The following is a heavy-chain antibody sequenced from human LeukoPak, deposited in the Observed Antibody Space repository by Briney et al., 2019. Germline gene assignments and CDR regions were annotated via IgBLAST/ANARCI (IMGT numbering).Heavy chain of an antibody. J-gene: IGHJ4*02. CDR2: IWYDGSSK. CDR3: ARDFELSH. V-gene: IGHV3-33*01. D-gene: IGHD3-16*02. CDR1: GFTFSIYG. Sequence: GGSLTLSCAPSGFTFSIYGMHWVRQAPGKGLECVALIWYDGSSKHYADSVRGRFTISRDNSKNTLYLQMNSLRAEDTAVYYCARDFELSHWGQGTLVTVSS.